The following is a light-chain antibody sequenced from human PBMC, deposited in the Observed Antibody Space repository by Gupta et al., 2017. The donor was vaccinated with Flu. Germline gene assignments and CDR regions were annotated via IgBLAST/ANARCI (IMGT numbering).Light chain of an antibody. CDR2: DAS. CDR1: QSVSSY. J-gene: IGKJ2*04. V-gene: IGKV3-11*01. CDR3: QQRSNWPGS. Sequence: EMVFTLSPATLSLSPGEIATLSCRASQSVSSYLAWYQQKPGQAPRLLIYDASNRATGIPARFSGSGSGTDFTLTISSLEPEDFAVYYCQQRSNWPGSFGQGTKLEIK.